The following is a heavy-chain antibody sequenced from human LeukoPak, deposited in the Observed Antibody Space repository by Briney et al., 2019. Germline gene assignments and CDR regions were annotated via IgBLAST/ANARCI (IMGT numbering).Heavy chain of an antibody. CDR2: ISPNSGVT. CDR1: GYTFAAYY. J-gene: IGHJ3*02. CDR3: ATGGLHFDI. V-gene: IGHV1-2*02. Sequence: GASVTVSCKASGYTFAAYYMYWVRQAPGQGLEWMGWISPNSGVTNYTQKFQGRVTMTRDTSINTAYMQLSSLTSDDAAVYFCATGGLHFDIWGQGTMVTVAS. D-gene: IGHD3-16*01.